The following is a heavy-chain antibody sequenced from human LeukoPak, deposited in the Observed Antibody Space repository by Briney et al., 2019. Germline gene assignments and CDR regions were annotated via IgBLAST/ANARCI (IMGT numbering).Heavy chain of an antibody. CDR2: VYYTGYT. J-gene: IGHJ4*02. CDR1: GGSISTYF. Sequence: SETLSLTCTVSGGSISTYFWNWIRQPPGKGLEWIGYVYYTGYTNYDPSLKSRVTISVDTSKNQFSLKLSSVTAADTAVYYCARDWGWELDYWGQGTLVTVSS. D-gene: IGHD3-16*01. V-gene: IGHV4-59*01. CDR3: ARDWGWELDY.